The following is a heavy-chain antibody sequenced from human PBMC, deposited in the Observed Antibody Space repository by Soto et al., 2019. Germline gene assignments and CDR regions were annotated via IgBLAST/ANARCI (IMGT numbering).Heavy chain of an antibody. J-gene: IGHJ3*02. CDR2: ISRSGNTM. D-gene: IGHD2-2*02. CDR3: VREGRSSTSCNTGCAFDI. CDR1: GFTSWDYD. Sequence: QVQLVESGGALVKPGGSLRLSCAVSGFTSWDYDMSWIRQAPGKGLEWVSYISRSGNTMYYGDYVKGRFTISRDNAENSVFLQMISLRAEDTAVYYCVREGRSSTSCNTGCAFDIWGQGTMVTVSS. V-gene: IGHV3-11*01.